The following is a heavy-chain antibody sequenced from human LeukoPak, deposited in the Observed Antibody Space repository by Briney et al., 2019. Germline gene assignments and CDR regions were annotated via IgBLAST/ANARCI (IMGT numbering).Heavy chain of an antibody. V-gene: IGHV3-23*01. CDR1: GFTFSSYA. J-gene: IGHJ6*03. D-gene: IGHD3-10*02. CDR3: ARGDYYVFHSMDV. Sequence: GGSLRLSCAASGFTFSSYAMSWVRQAPGKGLEWVSAISSSGGSTYYADSVKGRFTISRDNSKNTLYLQMNSLRAEDTAVYYCARGDYYVFHSMDVWGKGTTVTISS. CDR2: ISSSGGST.